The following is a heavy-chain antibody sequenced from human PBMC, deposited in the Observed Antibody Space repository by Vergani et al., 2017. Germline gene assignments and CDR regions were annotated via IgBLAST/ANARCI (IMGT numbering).Heavy chain of an antibody. CDR3: ARSNSGYYYYGMDV. J-gene: IGHJ6*02. CDR1: GGSISSYY. V-gene: IGHV4-59*01. D-gene: IGHD4-11*01. CDR2: IYYSGST. Sequence: QVQLQESGPGLVKPSETLSLTCTVSGGSISSYYWSWIRQPPGKGLEWIGYIYYSGSTNYNPSLKSRVTISVATSKNQFSLKLSSVTAADTAVYYCARSNSGYYYYGMDVWGQGTTVTVSS.